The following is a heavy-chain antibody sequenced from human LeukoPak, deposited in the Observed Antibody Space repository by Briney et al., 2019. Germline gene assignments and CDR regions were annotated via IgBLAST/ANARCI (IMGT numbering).Heavy chain of an antibody. J-gene: IGHJ4*02. D-gene: IGHD7-27*01. CDR1: EFTFSNYW. CDR3: ARDDGGETNWGSIDY. Sequence: GGSLRLSCAASEFTFSNYWMTWVRQAPGKGLEWVANIRYDGSEKHYEDSVKGRFTVSRDNAKNSLYLQMSRLRAEDTAVYYCARDDGGETNWGSIDYWGQGTVVTVSS. CDR2: IRYDGSEK. V-gene: IGHV3-7*05.